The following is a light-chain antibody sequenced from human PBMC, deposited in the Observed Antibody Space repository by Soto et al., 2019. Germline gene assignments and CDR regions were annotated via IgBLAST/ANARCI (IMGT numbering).Light chain of an antibody. Sequence: ESVLTQSPGTLSLSPGERATLSCRASQSVRSSFLAWYQLKPGQAPRLLIYGASGRATGIPDRFSGSGSGTDFTLTISRLEPEDFAVYYCQQYDSSPWTFGQGTKVEIK. CDR3: QQYDSSPWT. CDR1: QSVRSSF. V-gene: IGKV3-20*01. CDR2: GAS. J-gene: IGKJ1*01.